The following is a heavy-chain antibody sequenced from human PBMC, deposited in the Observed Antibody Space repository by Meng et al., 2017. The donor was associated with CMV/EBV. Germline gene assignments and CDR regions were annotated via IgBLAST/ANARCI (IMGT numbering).Heavy chain of an antibody. CDR2: IYYSGST. CDR3: ARQLQFGEYGMDV. D-gene: IGHD2-2*01. V-gene: IGHV4-39*07. CDR1: GGSISSSSYY. Sequence: GSLRLSCTVSGGSISSSSYYWGWIRQPPGKGLEWIGSIYYSGSTYYNPSLKSRVTISVDTSKNQFSLKLSSVTAADTAVYYCARQLQFGEYGMDVWGQGTTVTVSS. J-gene: IGHJ6*02.